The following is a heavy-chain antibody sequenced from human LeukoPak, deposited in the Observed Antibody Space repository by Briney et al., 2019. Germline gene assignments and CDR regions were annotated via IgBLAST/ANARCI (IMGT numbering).Heavy chain of an antibody. D-gene: IGHD1-26*01. CDR1: GGSFSGYY. CDR2: INHSGST. V-gene: IGHV4-34*01. J-gene: IGHJ4*02. Sequence: MTSETLSLTCAVYGGSFSGYYWSWIRQPPGKGLEWIGEINHSGSTNYNPSLKSRVTISVDTSKNQFSLKLSSVTAADTAVYYCARMGPSATGATPFDYWGQGTLVTVSS. CDR3: ARMGPSATGATPFDY.